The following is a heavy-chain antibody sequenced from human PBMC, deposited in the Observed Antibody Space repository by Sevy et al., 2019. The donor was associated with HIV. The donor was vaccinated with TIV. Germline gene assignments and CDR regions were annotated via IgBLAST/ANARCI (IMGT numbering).Heavy chain of an antibody. D-gene: IGHD3-10*01. CDR3: ARVAGPYYYGSGTHP. V-gene: IGHV1-2*02. J-gene: IGHJ5*02. CDR2: INPNSGGT. Sequence: ASLKVSCKASGYTFTGYYMHWVRQAPGQGLEWMGWINPNSGGTNYAQKFQGRVTMTRDTSISTAYMELSRLRSDDTAVYYCARVAGPYYYGSGTHPWGQGTLVTVSS. CDR1: GYTFTGYY.